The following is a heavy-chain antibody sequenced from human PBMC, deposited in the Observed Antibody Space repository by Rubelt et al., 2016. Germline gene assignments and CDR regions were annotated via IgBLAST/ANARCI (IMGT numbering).Heavy chain of an antibody. Sequence: QLQLQESGPGLVKPSETLSLTCTVSGGSISSSRYYWGWIRRPPGKGLEWIGSIYYSGNTYYNPSLRIRVTISVDTSKNPFALKLSSVTAADTAVYYCARVAMYSSSWFHGNCMDVWGQGTTVTVSS. CDR1: GGSISSSRYY. V-gene: IGHV4-39*07. CDR2: IYYSGNT. J-gene: IGHJ6*02. D-gene: IGHD6-13*01. CDR3: ARVAMYSSSWFHGNCMDV.